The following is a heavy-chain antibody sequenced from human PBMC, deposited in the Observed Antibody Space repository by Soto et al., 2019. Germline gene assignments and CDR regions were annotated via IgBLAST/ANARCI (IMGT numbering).Heavy chain of an antibody. CDR2: IHYTGST. CDR1: GAYMNNHY. J-gene: IGHJ4*02. V-gene: IGHV4-59*11. D-gene: IGHD3-3*01. Sequence: SETMSLTCTVAGAYMNNHYWSWIRKNTGKGLELMGFIHYTGSTWYNPSLQSRLSLSVETSKNQLSLELRSVTAPDTAVYYCARGNLVFDQWGQGTLVTVSS. CDR3: ARGNLVFDQ.